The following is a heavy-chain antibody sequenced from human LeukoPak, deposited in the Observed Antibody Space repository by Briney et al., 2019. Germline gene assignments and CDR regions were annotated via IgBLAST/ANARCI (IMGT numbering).Heavy chain of an antibody. J-gene: IGHJ5*02. D-gene: IGHD6-19*01. CDR2: MNPNSGNT. CDR3: ARGRGSGHKENWFDP. CDR1: GYTFTTYD. V-gene: IGHV1-8*01. Sequence: ASVKVSCKASGYTFTTYDINWVRQATGQGLEWMGWMNPNSGNTGYTQKFQGRVTMTRNTSISTAYMKLSSLRSEDTAVYYRARGRGSGHKENWFDPWGQGTLVTVSS.